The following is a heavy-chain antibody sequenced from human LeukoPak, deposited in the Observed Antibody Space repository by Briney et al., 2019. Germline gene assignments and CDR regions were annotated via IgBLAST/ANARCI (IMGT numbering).Heavy chain of an antibody. Sequence: GGSLRLSCAASGFTFSSYAMSWVRQAPGKGLEWVSAIRGSGGSTYYADSVKGRFTISRDNSKNTLYLQMNSLRAEDTAVYYCAKSLCGGDCYSSGYFDYWGQGTLVTVSS. D-gene: IGHD2-21*02. CDR1: GFTFSSYA. V-gene: IGHV3-23*01. CDR2: IRGSGGST. J-gene: IGHJ4*02. CDR3: AKSLCGGDCYSSGYFDY.